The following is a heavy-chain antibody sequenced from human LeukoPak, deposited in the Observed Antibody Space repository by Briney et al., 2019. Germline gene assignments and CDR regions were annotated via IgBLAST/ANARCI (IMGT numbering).Heavy chain of an antibody. D-gene: IGHD2-15*01. Sequence: GGSLRLSCAASGFTFSSYAMSWVRQAPGKGLEWVSAISGSGGSTYYADSVKGRFTISRDNSENTLYLQMNSLRAEDTAVYYCAKDTYEYCSGGSCYSNDYWGQGTLVTVSS. CDR3: AKDTYEYCSGGSCYSNDY. CDR1: GFTFSSYA. V-gene: IGHV3-23*01. CDR2: ISGSGGST. J-gene: IGHJ4*02.